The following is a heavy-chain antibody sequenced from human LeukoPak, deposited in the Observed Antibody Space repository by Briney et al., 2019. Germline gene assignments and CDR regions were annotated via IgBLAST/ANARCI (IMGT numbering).Heavy chain of an antibody. Sequence: GGSLRLSCAASGITFSSYSMNWVRQAPGKGLEWVSSISSSSSYIYYADSVKGRFTISRDNAKNSLYLQMNSLRAEDTAVYYCARADYLQYPSTYYGSGSYYFDYWGQGTLVTVSS. CDR3: ARADYLQYPSTYYGSGSYYFDY. CDR1: GITFSSYS. D-gene: IGHD3-10*01. J-gene: IGHJ4*02. V-gene: IGHV3-21*01. CDR2: ISSSSSYI.